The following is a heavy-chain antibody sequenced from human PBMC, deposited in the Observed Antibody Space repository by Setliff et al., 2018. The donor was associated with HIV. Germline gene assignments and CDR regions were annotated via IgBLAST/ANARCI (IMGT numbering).Heavy chain of an antibody. CDR3: ARDYSGYDLVSGF. Sequence: PGGSLRLSCAASEFTFSSHWMHWVRQAPGKGLVWVSRINSDGSSTTYADSVKGRFTISTAYMELRSLRSDDTAVYYCARDYSGYDLVSGFWGQGTLVTVSS. CDR1: EFTFSSHW. CDR2: INSDGSST. D-gene: IGHD5-12*01. V-gene: IGHV3-74*01. J-gene: IGHJ4*02.